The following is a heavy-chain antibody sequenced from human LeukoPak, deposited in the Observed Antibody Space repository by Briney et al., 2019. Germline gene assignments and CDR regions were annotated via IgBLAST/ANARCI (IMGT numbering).Heavy chain of an antibody. Sequence: GGSLRLSCAASGFTFSSYAMSWVRQAPGKGLQWVSAISGSGGDTYDADSVKGRFPISRDNSKNTLYLQMNSLRAEDTAVYYCAKDTSVARYCTNDICSPFDYWGQGTLVTVSS. CDR1: GFTFSSYA. D-gene: IGHD2-8*01. V-gene: IGHV3-23*01. J-gene: IGHJ4*02. CDR3: AKDTSVARYCTNDICSPFDY. CDR2: ISGSGGDT.